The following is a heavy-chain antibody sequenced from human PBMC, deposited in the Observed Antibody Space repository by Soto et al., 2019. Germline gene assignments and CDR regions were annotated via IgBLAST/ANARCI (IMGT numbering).Heavy chain of an antibody. CDR1: GFSLSTSGVG. CDR2: IYWNDDK. Sequence: QITLKESGPTLVKPTQTLTLTCTFSGFSLSTSGVGVGWIRQPPGKALEWLALIYWNDDKRYSPSLKSRLTITKVTSKNQVVLTMTNMDPVDTATYYCAHRRMSWYYDSSGYYDYWGQGTLVTVSS. CDR3: AHRRMSWYYDSSGYYDY. D-gene: IGHD3-22*01. J-gene: IGHJ4*02. V-gene: IGHV2-5*01.